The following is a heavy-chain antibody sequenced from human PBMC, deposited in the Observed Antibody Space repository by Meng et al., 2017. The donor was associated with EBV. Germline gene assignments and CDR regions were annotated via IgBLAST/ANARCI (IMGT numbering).Heavy chain of an antibody. J-gene: IGHJ4*02. CDR1: GGTFTSDA. V-gene: IGHV1-69*01. Sequence: QGQVVQSGAEVKKPGFSVTVSCKTSGGTFTSDAISWVRQAPGQGLEWMGGLIPMSGAPNYAQKFQGRITITADESTSTHYMDLSSLRSEDTAVYYCASESGRGYTPDYWGQGTLVTVSS. CDR3: ASESGRGYTPDY. CDR2: LIPMSGAP. D-gene: IGHD3-10*01.